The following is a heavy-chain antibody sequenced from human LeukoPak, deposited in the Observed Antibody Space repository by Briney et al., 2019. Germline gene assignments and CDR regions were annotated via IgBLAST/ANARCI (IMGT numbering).Heavy chain of an antibody. V-gene: IGHV4-34*01. D-gene: IGHD6-19*01. CDR2: INHSGST. J-gene: IGHJ4*02. CDR1: GGSFSGYY. Sequence: PSETLSLTCAVYGGSFSGYYWSWIRQPPGKGLEWIGEINHSGSTNYNPSLKSRVTISVDTSKNQFSLKLSSVTAADTAVYYCARPSVAGFDYWGQGPLVTGS. CDR3: ARPSVAGFDY.